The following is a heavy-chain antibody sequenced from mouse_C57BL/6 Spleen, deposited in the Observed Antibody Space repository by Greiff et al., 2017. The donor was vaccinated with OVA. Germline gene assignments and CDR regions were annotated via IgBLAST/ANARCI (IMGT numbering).Heavy chain of an antibody. V-gene: IGHV1-52*01. CDR2: IDPYDSET. CDR3: AGGYYGSSFVYSMDD. J-gene: IGHJ4*01. D-gene: IGHD1-1*01. CDR1: GYTFTSYW. Sequence: QGQLQQPGAELVRPGSSVKLSCKASGYTFTSYWMHWVKQRPIQGLEWIGNIDPYDSETHYNQKFKDKATLTVDKSSSTAYMQLSNLTSEDSAVYDCAGGYYGSSFVYSMDDWGQGTSVTVSS.